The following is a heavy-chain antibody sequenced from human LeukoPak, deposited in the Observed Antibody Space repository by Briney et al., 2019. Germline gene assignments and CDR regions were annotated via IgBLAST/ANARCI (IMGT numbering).Heavy chain of an antibody. J-gene: IGHJ4*02. V-gene: IGHV4-34*01. CDR3: ARRDSGSSLGCFDY. CDR2: INHSGST. CDR1: GGSFSGYS. D-gene: IGHD1-26*01. Sequence: KPSETLSLTCAVYGGSFSGYSWSWIRQPPGKGLEWIGEINHSGSTNYNPSLKSRVTISVDTSKNQFSLKLSSVTAADTAVYYCARRDSGSSLGCFDYWGQGTLVTVSS.